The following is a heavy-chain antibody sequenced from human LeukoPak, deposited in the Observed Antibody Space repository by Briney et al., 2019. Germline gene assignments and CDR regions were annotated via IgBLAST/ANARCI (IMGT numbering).Heavy chain of an antibody. CDR1: GGSISSSSYY. V-gene: IGHV4-39*07. D-gene: IGHD4-17*01. J-gene: IGHJ4*02. Sequence: SQTLSLTCAVSGGSISSSSYYWGWIRQPPGKELEWIGSIYYSGSTYYNPSLKSRVTISVDTSKNQFSLKLTSVTAADTAVYYCARVAVTSNDYWGQGTLVTVSS. CDR3: ARVAVTSNDY. CDR2: IYYSGST.